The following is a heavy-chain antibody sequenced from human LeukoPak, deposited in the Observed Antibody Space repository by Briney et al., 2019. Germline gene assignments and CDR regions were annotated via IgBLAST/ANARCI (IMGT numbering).Heavy chain of an antibody. D-gene: IGHD1-1*01. CDR2: ISGSGGST. Sequence: PGGSLRLSCAASGFTFSSYGMSWVRQAPGKGLEWVSAISGSGGSTYYADSVKGRFTISRDNSKKTLYLQMNSLRAEDTAVYYCAKVLGEYNWNYFFDYWGQGTLVTVSS. J-gene: IGHJ4*02. CDR1: GFTFSSYG. CDR3: AKVLGEYNWNYFFDY. V-gene: IGHV3-23*01.